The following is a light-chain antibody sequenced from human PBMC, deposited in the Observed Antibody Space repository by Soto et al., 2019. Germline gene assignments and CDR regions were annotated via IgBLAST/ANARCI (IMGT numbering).Light chain of an antibody. CDR3: QAWDRSTGV. CDR1: KLGDKY. CDR2: QDS. Sequence: SYELTQPPSVSVSPGQTASVTCSGDKLGDKYVCWYHQKPGQSPVLVIYQDSKRPSGIPERFSGSNSGNTATLTISGTQPMDEADYYCQAWDRSTGVFGTGTKVTVL. J-gene: IGLJ1*01. V-gene: IGLV3-1*01.